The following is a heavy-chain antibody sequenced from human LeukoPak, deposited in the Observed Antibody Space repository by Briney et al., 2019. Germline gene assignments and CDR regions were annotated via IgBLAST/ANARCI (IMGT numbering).Heavy chain of an antibody. Sequence: PGGSLRLSCAASGFTFSSYAMSWVRQAPGKGLEWVSAISGSGGSTCYADSVKGRFTISRDNSKNTLYLQMNSLRAEDTAVYYCACTLRTSGSYSLYYFDYWGQGTLVTVSS. CDR1: GFTFSSYA. D-gene: IGHD1-26*01. J-gene: IGHJ4*02. V-gene: IGHV3-23*01. CDR3: ACTLRTSGSYSLYYFDY. CDR2: ISGSGGST.